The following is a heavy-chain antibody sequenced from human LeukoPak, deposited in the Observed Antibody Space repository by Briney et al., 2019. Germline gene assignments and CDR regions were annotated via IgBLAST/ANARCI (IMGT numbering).Heavy chain of an antibody. Sequence: GGSLRLSCAASGFNISSYEMIWVRQAPGKELEWVSYISISGNIKKYADSVRGRSTISRDNAKNSLYLQMNSLRAADTAVYYCARAWAVSFDNWGQGTLVTVSS. CDR1: GFNISSYE. V-gene: IGHV3-48*03. CDR2: ISISGNIK. CDR3: ARAWAVSFDN. D-gene: IGHD3-22*01. J-gene: IGHJ4*02.